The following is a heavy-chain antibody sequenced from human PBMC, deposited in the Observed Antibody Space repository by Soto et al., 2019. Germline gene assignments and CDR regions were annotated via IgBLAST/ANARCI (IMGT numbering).Heavy chain of an antibody. CDR3: ARVPVVAARPSSWFDP. V-gene: IGHV4-59*01. J-gene: IGHJ5*02. D-gene: IGHD6-6*01. CDR1: GGSISSYY. Sequence: SETLSLTCTVSGGSISSYYRSWIRQPPGKGLEWIGYIYYSGSTNYNPSLKSRVTISVDTSKNQFSLKLSSVTAADTAVYYCARVPVVAARPSSWFDPWGQGTLVTVSS. CDR2: IYYSGST.